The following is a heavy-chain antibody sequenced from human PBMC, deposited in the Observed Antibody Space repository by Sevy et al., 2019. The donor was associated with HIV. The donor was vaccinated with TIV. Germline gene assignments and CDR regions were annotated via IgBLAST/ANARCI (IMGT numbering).Heavy chain of an antibody. CDR2: FDPEDGET. CDR3: ATAQEYYQESSGYLDF. V-gene: IGHV1-24*01. Sequence: ASVKVSCKVSGYTLTGLSMHWVRQAPGKGLEWMGRFDPEDGETIYAQNFQGTVTLTEDTSRDTAYMELSSPRYEDKAGDYWATAQEYYQESSGYLDFWGQGTLVTVSS. J-gene: IGHJ4*02. CDR1: GYTLTGLS. D-gene: IGHD3-22*01.